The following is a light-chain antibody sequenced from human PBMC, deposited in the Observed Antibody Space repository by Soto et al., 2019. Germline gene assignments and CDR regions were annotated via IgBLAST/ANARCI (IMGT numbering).Light chain of an antibody. CDR1: TSNIENNY. J-gene: IGLJ2*01. V-gene: IGLV1-51*01. CDR2: DNE. CDR3: GAWDSSLSVVL. Sequence: QSVLTQPPSMSAAPGQKVTISCSGSTSNIENNYVSWYQHLPGTAPKLLIYDNEERPSGIPDRFSASKSGTSATLGITGLQIGDEADYYCGAWDSSLSVVLFGGGTKLTVL.